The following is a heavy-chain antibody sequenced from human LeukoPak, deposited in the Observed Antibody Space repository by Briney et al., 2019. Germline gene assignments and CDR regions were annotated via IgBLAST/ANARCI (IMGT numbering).Heavy chain of an antibody. CDR1: GFTFSGSA. V-gene: IGHV3-73*01. D-gene: IGHD3-10*01. J-gene: IGHJ4*02. CDR2: IRSTANGYAT. CDR3: TGNYYGSGSYADFDY. Sequence: GRSLRLSCAASGFTFSGSALHWVRQASGKGLEWVGRIRSTANGYATAYAASVKGRFTISRDDSKNTAYLQMDSLKTEDTAVYYCTGNYYGSGSYADFDYWGQGTLVTVSS.